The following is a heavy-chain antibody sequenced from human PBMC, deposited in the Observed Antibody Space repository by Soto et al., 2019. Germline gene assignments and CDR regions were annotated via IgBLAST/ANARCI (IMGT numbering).Heavy chain of an antibody. CDR1: GYTFTSYG. CDR2: ISAYNGNT. CDR3: ARGGIFDSSGYYYFSAFEI. V-gene: IGHV1-18*01. J-gene: IGHJ3*02. D-gene: IGHD3-22*01. Sequence: ASVKVSCKASGYTFTSYGISWVRQAPGQGLEWMGWISAYNGNTNYAQKLQGRVTMTTDTSTSTAYMELRSLRSDDTAVYYCARGGIFDSSGYYYFSAFEIWGQGTMVTVSS.